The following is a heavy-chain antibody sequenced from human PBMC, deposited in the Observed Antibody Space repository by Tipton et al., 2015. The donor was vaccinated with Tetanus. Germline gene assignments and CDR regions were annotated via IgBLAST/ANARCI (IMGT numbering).Heavy chain of an antibody. J-gene: IGHJ5*02. CDR2: IYHSGST. V-gene: IGHV4-59*01. CDR1: GGSISSYY. Sequence: TLSLTCTVSGGSISSYYWSWIRQPPGKGLEWIGYIYHSGSTNDNPSLKSRVTISVDTSKNQFSLKLSSVTAADTAVYYCARGGRCDVGVQGWFDPWVQGTLVTVSS. CDR3: ARGGRCDVGVQGWFDP. D-gene: IGHD2-15*01.